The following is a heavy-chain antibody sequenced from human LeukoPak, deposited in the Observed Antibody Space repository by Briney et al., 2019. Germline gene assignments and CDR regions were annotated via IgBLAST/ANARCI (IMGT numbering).Heavy chain of an antibody. CDR2: IYYSGST. V-gene: IGHV4-39*07. Sequence: SETLSLTCTVSGGSISSSSYYWGWLRQPPGKGLEWIGSIYYSGSTNYNPSLKSRVTISVDTSKNQFSLKLSSVTAADTAVYYCAREKSEGMGYFDYWGQGTLVTVSS. J-gene: IGHJ4*02. CDR3: AREKSEGMGYFDY. CDR1: GGSISSSSYY. D-gene: IGHD3-10*01.